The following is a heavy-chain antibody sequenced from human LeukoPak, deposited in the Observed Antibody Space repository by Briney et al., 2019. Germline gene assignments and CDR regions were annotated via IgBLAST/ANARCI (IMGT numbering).Heavy chain of an antibody. CDR3: ASTRENIVVVVAAPYYYFDY. CDR2: IYYSGST. V-gene: IGHV4-59*01. D-gene: IGHD2-15*01. Sequence: KSSETLSLTCTVSGGSISSYYWSWIRQPPGKGLEWIGYIYYSGSTNYNPSLKSRVTISVDTSKNQFSLKLSSVTAADTAVYYCASTRENIVVVVAAPYYYFDYWGQGTLVTVSS. CDR1: GGSISSYY. J-gene: IGHJ4*02.